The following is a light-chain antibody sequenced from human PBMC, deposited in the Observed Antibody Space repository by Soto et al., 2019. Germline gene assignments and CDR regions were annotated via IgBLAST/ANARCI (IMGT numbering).Light chain of an antibody. CDR3: LHRSNWPT. CDR2: DTS. CDR1: HSLDSY. J-gene: IGKJ1*01. Sequence: ETVLTQSPATLSLSPGERATLSCRGSHSLDSYLAWYQKKPGQAPRLLIYDTSNRASGIPARFSGSGSGTDFTLTISSLEPEDSAVYYCLHRSNWPTFGQGTKVELK. V-gene: IGKV3-11*01.